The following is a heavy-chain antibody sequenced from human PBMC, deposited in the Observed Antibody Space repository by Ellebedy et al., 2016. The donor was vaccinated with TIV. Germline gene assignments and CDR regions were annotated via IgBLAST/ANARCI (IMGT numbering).Heavy chain of an antibody. CDR3: AREAVSTTGTEDVGCFDY. D-gene: IGHD1-1*01. CDR1: GFTFSSYA. J-gene: IGHJ4*02. CDR2: ISYDGSNK. Sequence: GGSLRLSCAASGFTFSSYAMHWVRQAPGKGLEWVAVISYDGSNKYYADSVKGRFTISRDNSKNTQYLQMNSLRAEDTAVYYCAREAVSTTGTEDVGCFDYWGQGTLVTVSS. V-gene: IGHV3-30-3*01.